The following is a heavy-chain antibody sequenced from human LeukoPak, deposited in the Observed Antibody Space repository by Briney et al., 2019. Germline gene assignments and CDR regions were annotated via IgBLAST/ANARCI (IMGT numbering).Heavy chain of an antibody. CDR3: ARDYDFWSGYHYHYYYYMDV. CDR2: IRAYNGNT. V-gene: IGHV1-18*01. Sequence: ASVKVSRKASGYTFTSYGISWVRQAPGQGLEWMGWIRAYNGNTNYAQKLQGRVTMTTDTSTSTAYMELRSLRSDDTAVYYCARDYDFWSGYHYHYYYYMDVWGKGTTVTVSS. J-gene: IGHJ6*03. D-gene: IGHD3-3*01. CDR1: GYTFTSYG.